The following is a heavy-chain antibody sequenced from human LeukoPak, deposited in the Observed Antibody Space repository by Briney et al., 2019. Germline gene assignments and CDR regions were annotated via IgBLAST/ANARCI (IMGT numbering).Heavy chain of an antibody. CDR1: GFTFSSYN. J-gene: IGHJ6*03. CDR2: IKQDGSEK. Sequence: GGSLRLSCAASGFTFSSYNMNWVRQTPGKGLEWVANIKQDGSEKYYVDSVKGRFTIPRDNAKNSLYLQMNSLRAEDTAVYYCARDIGIPASYYYYMAVWGKGTTVTVSS. CDR3: ARDIGIPASYYYYMAV. D-gene: IGHD2/OR15-2a*01. V-gene: IGHV3-7*01.